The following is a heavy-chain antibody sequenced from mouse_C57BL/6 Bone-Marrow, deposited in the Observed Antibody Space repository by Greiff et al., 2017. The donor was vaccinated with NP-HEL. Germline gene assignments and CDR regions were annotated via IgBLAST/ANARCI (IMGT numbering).Heavy chain of an antibody. Sequence: QVQLKESGPGLVQPSQSLSITCTVSGFSLTSYGVHWVRQSPGKGLEWLGVIWSGGSTDYNAAFITRLSISKDNSKSQVFFKMSSLHADDTAIYYCARCDGYYFDYWGPGTTLTVSS. D-gene: IGHD2-13*01. J-gene: IGHJ2*01. CDR1: GFSLTSYG. V-gene: IGHV2-2*01. CDR2: IWSGGST. CDR3: ARCDGYYFDY.